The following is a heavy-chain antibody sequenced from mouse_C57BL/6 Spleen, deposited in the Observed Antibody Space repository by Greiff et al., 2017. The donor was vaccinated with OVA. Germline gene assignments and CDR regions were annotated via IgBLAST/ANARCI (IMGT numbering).Heavy chain of an antibody. J-gene: IGHJ1*03. CDR3: ARGGRDWYFDV. Sequence: QVQLHQPGAELVKPGASVKLSCKASGYTFTSYWMHWVKQRPGQGLEWIGMIHPNSGSTNYNEKFKSKATLTVDKSSSTAYMQLSSLTSEDSAVYYCARGGRDWYFDVWGTGTTVTVSS. V-gene: IGHV1-64*01. D-gene: IGHD3-3*01. CDR1: GYTFTSYW. CDR2: IHPNSGST.